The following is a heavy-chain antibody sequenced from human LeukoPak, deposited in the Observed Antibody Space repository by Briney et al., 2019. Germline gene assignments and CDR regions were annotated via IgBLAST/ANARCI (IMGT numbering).Heavy chain of an antibody. CDR2: IYTSGST. V-gene: IGHV4-4*07. J-gene: IGHJ4*02. Sequence: PSETLSLTCTVSGGSISSYYWSWIRQPAGKGLGWIGRIYTSGSTNYNASLKSRVSMSVDTSKNQFSLKLSSVTAADTAVFYCARENSGSYREFDYWGQGTLVNVSS. CDR3: ARENSGSYREFDY. D-gene: IGHD1-26*01. CDR1: GGSISSYY.